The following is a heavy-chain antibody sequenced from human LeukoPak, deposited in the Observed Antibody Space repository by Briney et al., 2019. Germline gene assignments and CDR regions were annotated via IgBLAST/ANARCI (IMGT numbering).Heavy chain of an antibody. Sequence: GGSLRLSCAASGFSFSTYSMNWVRQAPGKGLEWVSSITGSSSTIYYADSAKGRFTISRDNARNSLYLQMNSLRDADTAVYYCARDVRYYYDSGGYYVRAFDIWGQGTMVTVSS. J-gene: IGHJ3*02. V-gene: IGHV3-48*02. CDR2: ITGSSSTI. CDR1: GFSFSTYS. D-gene: IGHD3-22*01. CDR3: ARDVRYYYDSGGYYVRAFDI.